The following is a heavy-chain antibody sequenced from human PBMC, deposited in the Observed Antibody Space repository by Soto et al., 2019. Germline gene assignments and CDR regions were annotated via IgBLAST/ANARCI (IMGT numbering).Heavy chain of an antibody. D-gene: IGHD2-21*02. CDR1: GFSFSMYS. Sequence: DVKLVESGGGLVQPGDSLRLSCEVSGFSFSMYSMSWVRQSPGQGLEWVAKIPQDGVDGHYADSVKGRFTISRDNGKNSLYLQLNNLRAEDTAVDYCARDHLILPAHDFFYGSDVWGRGATVTVSS. J-gene: IGHJ6*02. CDR3: ARDHLILPAHDFFYGSDV. CDR2: IPQDGVDG. V-gene: IGHV3-7*03.